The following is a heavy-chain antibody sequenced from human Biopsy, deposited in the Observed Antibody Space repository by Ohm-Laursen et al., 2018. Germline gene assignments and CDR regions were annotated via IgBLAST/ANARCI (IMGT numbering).Heavy chain of an antibody. J-gene: IGHJ3*01. CDR1: GYTFYSYG. D-gene: IGHD2-21*02. CDR2: ITADNT. V-gene: IGHV1-18*03. CDR3: ARAFGGAYYSYAFDL. Sequence: VSSVKVSCKASGYTFYSYGITWVRQAPGQGLEWMGWITADNTNSAQKFQGRLTMTTDISTSTAYMDLKGLRSDDMAIYYCARAFGGAYYSYAFDLWGQGTLVTVSS.